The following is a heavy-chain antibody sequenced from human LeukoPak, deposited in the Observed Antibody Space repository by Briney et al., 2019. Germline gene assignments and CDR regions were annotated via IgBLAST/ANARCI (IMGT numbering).Heavy chain of an antibody. J-gene: IGHJ6*02. D-gene: IGHD2-2*01. Sequence: ASVKVSCKASGYTFTGYYMHWVRQAPGQGLEWMGWINPNSGGTNYAQKLQGRVTMTTDTSTSTAYMELRSLRSDDTAVYYCARAFFGSTSSDYYYYYGMDVWGQGTTVTVSS. V-gene: IGHV1-2*02. CDR1: GYTFTGYY. CDR2: INPNSGGT. CDR3: ARAFFGSTSSDYYYYYGMDV.